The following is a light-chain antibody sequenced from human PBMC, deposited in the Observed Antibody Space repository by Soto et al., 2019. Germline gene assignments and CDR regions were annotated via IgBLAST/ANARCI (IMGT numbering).Light chain of an antibody. CDR2: KTS. CDR1: QSISSW. V-gene: IGKV1-5*03. Sequence: DIQMTQSPSTLSASLGDRVTITCRASQSISSWLAWYQQKPGKAPKLLIYKTSGLASGVPSRFSGSGSGTEFTLTISSLQPDDFATYYCQQYNSYSVTFGQGTRLEIK. CDR3: QQYNSYSVT. J-gene: IGKJ5*01.